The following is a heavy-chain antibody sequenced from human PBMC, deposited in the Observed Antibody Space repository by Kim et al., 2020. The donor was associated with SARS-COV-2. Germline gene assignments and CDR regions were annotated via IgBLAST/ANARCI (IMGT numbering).Heavy chain of an antibody. Sequence: SVKSRFTISRDDSKNTAYLQMNSLKTEDTAVYYCTITMVRGVPYYYGMDVWGQGTTVTVSS. V-gene: IGHV3-73*01. D-gene: IGHD3-10*01. CDR3: TITMVRGVPYYYGMDV. J-gene: IGHJ6*02.